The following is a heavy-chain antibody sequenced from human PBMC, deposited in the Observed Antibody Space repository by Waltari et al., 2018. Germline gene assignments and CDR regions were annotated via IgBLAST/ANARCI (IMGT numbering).Heavy chain of an antibody. V-gene: IGHV3-48*01. Sequence: EVQLVESGGGLVQPGGSLRLSCAASGFTFSSYSMNWVRQAPGKGLEWVSYISSSSSTIYYADSVKGRFTISRDNAKNSLYLQMNSLRSEDTAVYYCAREDYYYDSSGYGYWGQGTLVTVSS. D-gene: IGHD3-22*01. CDR1: GFTFSSYS. CDR2: ISSSSSTI. J-gene: IGHJ4*02. CDR3: AREDYYYDSSGYGY.